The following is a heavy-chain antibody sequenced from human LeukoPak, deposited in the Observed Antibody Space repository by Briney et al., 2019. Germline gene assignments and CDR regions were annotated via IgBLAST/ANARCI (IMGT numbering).Heavy chain of an antibody. Sequence: GGSLRLSCAASGFTFSTYGIHWVRQAPGKGLEWVAFIRYDGTNKWYADSVKGRFTISRDNSKNMLYPQMNSLRAEDTAVYHCAKDRDYGDYPSAYYYYMDVWGKGTTVTVSS. V-gene: IGHV3-30*02. CDR3: AKDRDYGDYPSAYYYYMDV. J-gene: IGHJ6*03. D-gene: IGHD4-17*01. CDR1: GFTFSTYG. CDR2: IRYDGTNK.